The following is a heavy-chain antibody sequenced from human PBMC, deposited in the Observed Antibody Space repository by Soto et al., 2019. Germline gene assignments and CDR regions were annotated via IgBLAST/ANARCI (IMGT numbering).Heavy chain of an antibody. V-gene: IGHV1-18*01. CDR1: GYTFFTYD. CDR2: ISTYSGDT. D-gene: IGHD5-12*01. Sequence: QVHLVQSGVEVKTPGASVKVSCQASGYTFFTYDISWVRQAPGQGLKWMGWISTYSGDTKYAQKFQGRVTMTTDTSTTTAYLELRSMRSDDTAVYYCARDHGPTTSENGFDPWGQGTLVTVSS. CDR3: ARDHGPTTSENGFDP. J-gene: IGHJ5*02.